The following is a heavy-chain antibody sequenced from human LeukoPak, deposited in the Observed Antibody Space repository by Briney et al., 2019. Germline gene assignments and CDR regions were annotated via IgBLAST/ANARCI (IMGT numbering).Heavy chain of an antibody. CDR3: ARLASPPWKTARFDP. Sequence: ASQTLSLTCEVSGDSLSSGGYSWSWIRQPPGKGLEWIGYIRYSWSTYYNPSLKSRLTMSVEASKTQFSLRLSSVTAADTAVYYCARLASPPWKTARFDPWGQGTLVTVSS. CDR2: IRYSWST. J-gene: IGHJ5*02. CDR1: GDSLSSGGYS. V-gene: IGHV4-30-4*07. D-gene: IGHD1-1*01.